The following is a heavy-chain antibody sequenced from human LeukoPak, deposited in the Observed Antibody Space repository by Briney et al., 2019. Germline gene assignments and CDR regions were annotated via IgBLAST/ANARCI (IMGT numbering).Heavy chain of an antibody. CDR3: ARHDRPLNWFDP. V-gene: IGHV4-39*01. Sequence: ASETLSLTCAVSGGSISSSNWWSWIRQPPGKGLEWIGSIYYSGSTYYNPSLKSRVTISVDTSKNQFSLKLGSVTAADTAVYYCARHDRPLNWFDPWGQGTLVTVSS. J-gene: IGHJ5*02. CDR1: GGSISSSNW. CDR2: IYYSGST. D-gene: IGHD3-22*01.